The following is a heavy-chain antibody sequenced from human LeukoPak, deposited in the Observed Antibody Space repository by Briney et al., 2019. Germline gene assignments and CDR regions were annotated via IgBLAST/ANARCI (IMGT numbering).Heavy chain of an antibody. J-gene: IGHJ5*02. Sequence: GGSLGLSCAASGFTFSSYSMNWVRQAPGEGLEWVSSISSSSRYIYYADSVKGRFTISRDNAKNSLSLQMNSLRAEDTAVYYCARGRAYCGGDCYPHWFDPWGQGTLVTVSS. V-gene: IGHV3-21*01. CDR3: ARGRAYCGGDCYPHWFDP. CDR1: GFTFSSYS. D-gene: IGHD2-21*02. CDR2: ISSSSRYI.